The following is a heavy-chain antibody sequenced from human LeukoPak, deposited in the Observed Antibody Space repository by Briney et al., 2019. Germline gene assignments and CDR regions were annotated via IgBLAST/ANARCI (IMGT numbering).Heavy chain of an antibody. CDR3: ARRLESSGWYSMDV. Sequence: AGVTVSLMSSGYTFRRHYFHWVGPAPAQGRAWLGIINTNGATTRYEQNFQGRVTATRDTSTSTDYMEMSSLNSEDTAVDYCARRLESSGWYSMDVWGQGTTIIVSS. J-gene: IGHJ6*02. CDR2: INTNGATT. CDR1: GYTFRRHY. D-gene: IGHD6-19*01. V-gene: IGHV1-46*01.